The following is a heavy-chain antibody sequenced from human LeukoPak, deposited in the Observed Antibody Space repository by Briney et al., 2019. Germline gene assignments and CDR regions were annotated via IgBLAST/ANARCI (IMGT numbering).Heavy chain of an antibody. CDR1: GGSFSGYY. J-gene: IGHJ6*02. CDR2: INHSGST. Sequence: SETLSLTCAVYGGSFSGYYWSWIRQPPGKGLEWIGEINHSGSTNYNPSLKSRVTISVDTSKNQFSLKLSSVTAADTAVYYCARHGPQYYYYGMDVWGQGTTVTVSS. D-gene: IGHD4-11*01. V-gene: IGHV4-34*01. CDR3: ARHGPQYYYYGMDV.